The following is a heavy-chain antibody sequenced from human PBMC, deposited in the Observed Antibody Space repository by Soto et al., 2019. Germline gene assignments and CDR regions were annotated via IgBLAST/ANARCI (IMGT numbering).Heavy chain of an antibody. CDR2: IYYSGST. Sequence: SETLSLTCTVSGGSISSYYWSWIRQPPGKGLEWIGYIYYSGSTNYNPSLKSRVTISVDTSKNQFSLKLSSVTAADTAVYYCARGVDIFDYWGQGTLVTVSS. D-gene: IGHD3-9*01. V-gene: IGHV4-59*08. CDR3: ARGVDIFDY. J-gene: IGHJ4*02. CDR1: GGSISSYY.